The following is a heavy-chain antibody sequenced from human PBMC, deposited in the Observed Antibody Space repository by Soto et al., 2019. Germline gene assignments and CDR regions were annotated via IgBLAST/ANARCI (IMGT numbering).Heavy chain of an antibody. Sequence: QLQLQESGPGLVKPSETLSLTCTVSGGSISSSSYYWGWIRQPPGKGLEWIGSIYYSGSTYYNPSLRSRVTITVDTSKNQFSLKLSSVTAAETAVYYCARLPRILLGNWGYGDYWGQGTLVTVSS. J-gene: IGHJ4*02. CDR2: IYYSGST. V-gene: IGHV4-39*01. CDR1: GGSISSSSYY. D-gene: IGHD7-27*01. CDR3: ARLPRILLGNWGYGDY.